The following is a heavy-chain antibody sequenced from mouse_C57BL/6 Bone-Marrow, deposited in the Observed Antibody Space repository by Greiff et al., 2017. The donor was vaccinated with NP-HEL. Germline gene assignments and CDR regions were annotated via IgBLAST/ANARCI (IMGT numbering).Heavy chain of an antibody. Sequence: EVKLMESGPGLVKPSQSLSLTCSVTGYSITSGYYWNWIRQFPGNKLEWMGYISYDGSNNYNPSLKNRISITRDTSKNQFFLKLNSVTTEDTATYYCASFHDYDVDFDYWGQGTTLTVSS. CDR2: ISYDGSN. V-gene: IGHV3-6*01. J-gene: IGHJ2*01. D-gene: IGHD2-4*01. CDR3: ASFHDYDVDFDY. CDR1: GYSITSGYY.